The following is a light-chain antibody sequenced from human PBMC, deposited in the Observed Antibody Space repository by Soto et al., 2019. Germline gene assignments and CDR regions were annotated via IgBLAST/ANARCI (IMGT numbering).Light chain of an antibody. Sequence: QSVLTQPPSVSGTPGQRVIISCSGSRSNIGSNSVNWYQQLPGTAPKLLIYINDQRPSGVPDRFSGFTSGTSVSLAISGLQSEDVADYYCASWDDRLKGYVFGTGTKATVL. J-gene: IGLJ1*01. V-gene: IGLV1-44*01. CDR3: ASWDDRLKGYV. CDR2: IND. CDR1: RSNIGSNS.